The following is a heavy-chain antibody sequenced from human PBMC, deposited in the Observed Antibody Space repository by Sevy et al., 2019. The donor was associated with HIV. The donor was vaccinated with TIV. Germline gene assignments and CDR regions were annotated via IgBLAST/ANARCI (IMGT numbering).Heavy chain of an antibody. J-gene: IGHJ6*02. Sequence: GGSLRLSCAASGFTFHYAWMTWVRQAPGKGLEWVGRIKSKPDGGTTDYAAPVKGRFTISRDDSKNTLYLQMNNLKTEDTAIYYCSTDPITLLLVTDGTDVWGQGTTVTVSS. V-gene: IGHV3-15*01. CDR3: STDPITLLLVTDGTDV. D-gene: IGHD2-21*02. CDR1: GFTFHYAW. CDR2: IKSKPDGGTT.